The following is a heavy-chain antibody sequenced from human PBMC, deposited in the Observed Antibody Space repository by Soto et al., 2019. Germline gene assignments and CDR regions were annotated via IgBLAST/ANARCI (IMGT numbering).Heavy chain of an antibody. CDR3: AKEKIASTVADFFDY. CDR1: GFTFNNYA. CDR2: ISGSGSST. D-gene: IGHD6-19*01. V-gene: IGHV3-23*01. J-gene: IGHJ4*02. Sequence: EVHLLESGGGLVQPGGSLRLSCEASGFTFNNYAMTWVRQTPGKELQWVSTISGSGSSTFYADSVRGRFTISRDNSKNTLYLQMNSLRAEDTALYYCAKEKIASTVADFFDYWGQGTLVTVSS.